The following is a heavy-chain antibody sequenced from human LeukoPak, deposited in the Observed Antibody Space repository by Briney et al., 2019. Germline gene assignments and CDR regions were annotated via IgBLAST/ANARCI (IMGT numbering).Heavy chain of an antibody. Sequence: GGSLRLSCAASGFTVSTNYMTWVRQAPGKGLVWVSVIYSGGSTFYADSVKGRFTISRDNSKNTLYLQMNSLRAEDTAVYYCARASIAASGYYFDYWGQGTLVTVSS. CDR2: IYSGGST. CDR3: ARASIAASGYYFDY. J-gene: IGHJ4*02. V-gene: IGHV3-66*02. CDR1: GFTVSTNY. D-gene: IGHD6-6*01.